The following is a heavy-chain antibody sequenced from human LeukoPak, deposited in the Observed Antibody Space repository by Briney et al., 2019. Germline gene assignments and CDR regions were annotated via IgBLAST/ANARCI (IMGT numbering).Heavy chain of an antibody. J-gene: IGHJ4*02. D-gene: IGHD6-19*01. V-gene: IGHV1-2*06. CDR3: ARRAVAGTAFFDY. CDR2: INPNSGVT. CDR1: GYTFTGYY. Sequence: ASVKVSCKASGYTFTGYYMHWVRQAPGQGLEWMGRINPNSGVTNYAQKFQGRVTMTRDTSISTAYMELSRLRSDDTAVYYCARRAVAGTAFFDYWGQGTLVTVSS.